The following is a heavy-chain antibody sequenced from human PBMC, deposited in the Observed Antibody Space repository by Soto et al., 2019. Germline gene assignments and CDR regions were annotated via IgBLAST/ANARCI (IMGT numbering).Heavy chain of an antibody. CDR2: IYPGDSDT. CDR3: AITDGYEIEY. V-gene: IGHV5-51*01. J-gene: IGHJ4*02. D-gene: IGHD5-12*01. Sequence: VQSLKISCKRPGYSFVRYWFGSVRQMPGNGLEWMGIIYPGDSDTRHSPSFQGQVTISADKSITTVYLQWSSLKASDTAMYYCAITDGYEIEYWGQGTLITVSS. CDR1: GYSFVRYW.